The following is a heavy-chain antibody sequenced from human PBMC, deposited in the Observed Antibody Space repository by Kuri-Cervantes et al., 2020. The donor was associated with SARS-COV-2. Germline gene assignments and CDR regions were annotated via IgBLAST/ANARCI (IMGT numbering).Heavy chain of an antibody. CDR2: ISSSSSYI. J-gene: IGHJ6*02. CDR1: GFTFSSYS. Sequence: GGSLRLSCAASGFTFSSYSMNWVRQAPGKGLEWVSSISSSSSYIYYADSVKGRFTTSRDNAKNSLYLQMNSLRDEDTAVYYCARDSVAPHPYYYYGMDVWGQGTTVTVSS. D-gene: IGHD2-15*01. V-gene: IGHV3-21*01. CDR3: ARDSVAPHPYYYYGMDV.